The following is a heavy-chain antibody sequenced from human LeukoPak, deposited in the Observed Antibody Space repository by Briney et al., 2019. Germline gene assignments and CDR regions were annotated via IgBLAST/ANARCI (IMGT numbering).Heavy chain of an antibody. J-gene: IGHJ6*03. CDR1: GGSISSEY. D-gene: IGHD5-12*01. V-gene: IGHV4-4*07. CDR3: ARDPGVPYEDYYYMDV. Sequence: SETMSRTCTDTGGSISSEYWSWIRQPAGKGLEWIGRIYTSGSTNYNPSLKSRVTMSVDTSKNQFSLKLSSVTAADTAVYDCARDPGVPYEDYYYMDVWGRGPTVTVSS. CDR2: IYTSGST.